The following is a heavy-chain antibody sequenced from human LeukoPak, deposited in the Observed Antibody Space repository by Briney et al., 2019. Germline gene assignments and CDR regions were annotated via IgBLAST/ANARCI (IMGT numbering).Heavy chain of an antibody. CDR1: GFTFSNYA. D-gene: IGHD3-3*01. CDR3: ARHYDYYYYYMDV. CDR2: ISGSGGST. J-gene: IGHJ6*03. V-gene: IGHV3-23*01. Sequence: PGGSLRLSCAASGFTFSNYAMSWVRQAPGKGLEWVSAISGSGGSTYYADSVKGRFTISRDNSKNTLYLQMNSLRVEDTAVYYCARHYDYYYYYMDVWGKGTTVTVSS.